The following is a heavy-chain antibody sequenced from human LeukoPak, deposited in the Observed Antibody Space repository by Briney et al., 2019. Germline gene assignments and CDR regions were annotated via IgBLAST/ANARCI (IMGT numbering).Heavy chain of an antibody. Sequence: GESLKISCNALGSSFTSYWIGWVRQMPGKGLECMGIIHPGDSEIRYSPSFQGQVTISVDKSISTAYLQWRGLKASDTAIYYSARRLAATQPYFDFWGQGALVTVSS. J-gene: IGHJ4*02. D-gene: IGHD1-26*01. V-gene: IGHV5-51*01. CDR1: GSSFTSYW. CDR3: ARRLAATQPYFDF. CDR2: IHPGDSEI.